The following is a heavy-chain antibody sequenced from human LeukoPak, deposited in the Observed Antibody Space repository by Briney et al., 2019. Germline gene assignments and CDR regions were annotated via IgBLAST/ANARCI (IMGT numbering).Heavy chain of an antibody. V-gene: IGHV3-23*01. Sequence: PGGSLRLSCAASGFTFSSCAMSWVRQAPGKGLEWVSAISGSGGSTYYADSVKGRFTISRDNSKNTLYLQMNSLRAEDTAVYYCAKVRPTPSIAVAGMMDYWGQGTLVTVSS. CDR1: GFTFSSCA. CDR3: AKVRPTPSIAVAGMMDY. J-gene: IGHJ4*02. D-gene: IGHD6-19*01. CDR2: ISGSGGST.